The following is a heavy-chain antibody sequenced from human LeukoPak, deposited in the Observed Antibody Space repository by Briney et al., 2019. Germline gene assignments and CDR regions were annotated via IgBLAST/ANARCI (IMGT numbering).Heavy chain of an antibody. J-gene: IGHJ5*02. V-gene: IGHV2-5*01. CDR1: WFSLSTSGVV. CDR2: IYGNDDK. CDR3: AHSIVAAARLWFEP. Sequence: SGPTLVDPPETLTLTGTLSWFSLSTSGVVVGWIRQPPGKAVEWLALIYGNDDKRYSPSLKSRLTITKDTSKNQVVLTMTNIDPVDTPKYYCAHSIVAAARLWFEPWDQGTVVTVSS. D-gene: IGHD6-13*01.